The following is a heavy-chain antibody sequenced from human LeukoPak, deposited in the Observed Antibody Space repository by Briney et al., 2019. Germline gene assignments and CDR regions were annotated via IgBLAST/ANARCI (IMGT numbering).Heavy chain of an antibody. Sequence: PGGSLRLSCAASGFTFSSYGMHWVRQAPGKGLEWVAVISYDGSNKYYADSVKGRFTISRDNSKNTLYLQMNSLRAEDTAVYYCAKPLARFDYWGQGTLVTVSS. J-gene: IGHJ4*02. D-gene: IGHD5-12*01. V-gene: IGHV3-30*18. CDR1: GFTFSSYG. CDR3: AKPLARFDY. CDR2: ISYDGSNK.